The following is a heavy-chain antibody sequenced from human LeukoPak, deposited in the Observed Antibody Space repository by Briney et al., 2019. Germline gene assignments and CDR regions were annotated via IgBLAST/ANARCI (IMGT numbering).Heavy chain of an antibody. CDR2: IRYDGSNK. CDR1: GFTFSHYG. V-gene: IGHV3-30*02. CDR3: AKEVDSSGWFSY. Sequence: GGSLRLSCAASGFTFSHYGMHWVRQAPGKGLEWVAFIRYDGSNKYYADSVKGRFTISRDNSKNTLYLQMNSLRAEDTAVYYCAKEVDSSGWFSYWGQGTLVTGSS. J-gene: IGHJ4*02. D-gene: IGHD6-19*01.